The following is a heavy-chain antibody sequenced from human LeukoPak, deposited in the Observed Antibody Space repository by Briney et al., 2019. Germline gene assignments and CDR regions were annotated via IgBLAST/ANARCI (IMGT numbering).Heavy chain of an antibody. J-gene: IGHJ4*02. V-gene: IGHV3-20*04. D-gene: IGHD3-16*02. Sequence: GGSLRLSCAASGFTFSSYAMHWVRQAPGKGLEWVCGLNWNGDKTGYADSVKGRFIISRDNAKNSLYLQMNSLRAEDTALYYCTRDAFGGVIAPYFHDWGQGTRVTVSS. CDR2: LNWNGDKT. CDR1: GFTFSSYA. CDR3: TRDAFGGVIAPYFHD.